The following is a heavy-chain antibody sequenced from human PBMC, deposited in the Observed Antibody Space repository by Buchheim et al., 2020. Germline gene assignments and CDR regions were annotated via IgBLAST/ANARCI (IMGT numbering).Heavy chain of an antibody. Sequence: QVQLQESGPGLVKPSQTLSLTCTVSGGSISSGGYYWSWIRQHPGKGLEWIGYIYYSGSTYYNPSLKSRVTISVDTSKNQFSLKLSSVTAADTDVYYCARLVEGIAAPTRKERRNWFDPWGQGTL. CDR2: IYYSGST. CDR1: GGSISSGGYY. CDR3: ARLVEGIAAPTRKERRNWFDP. J-gene: IGHJ5*02. V-gene: IGHV4-31*03. D-gene: IGHD6-13*01.